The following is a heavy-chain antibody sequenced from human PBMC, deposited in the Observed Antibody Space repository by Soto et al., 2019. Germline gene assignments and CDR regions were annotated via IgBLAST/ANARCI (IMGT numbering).Heavy chain of an antibody. CDR1: GYPFSKYG. V-gene: IGHV1-18*04. CDR3: ATSSDSGFDP. Sequence: QLQLVQSGAEVERPGASVRVSCKAYGYPFSKYGISWIRQAPGQGLEGMGWIKPDNGDTNYAQKFQGRVTMTTDTSSNTAYMELRSLRSDDTAVYYCATSSDSGFDPWGQGTLVSVSS. J-gene: IGHJ5*02. CDR2: IKPDNGDT. D-gene: IGHD3-10*01.